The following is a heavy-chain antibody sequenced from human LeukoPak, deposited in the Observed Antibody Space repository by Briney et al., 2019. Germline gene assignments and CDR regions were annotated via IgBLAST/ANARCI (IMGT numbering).Heavy chain of an antibody. D-gene: IGHD3-22*01. CDR3: ASMRAGSFITMINYYGMDV. CDR1: GYTFTSYD. J-gene: IGHJ6*02. CDR2: MNPNSRNT. V-gene: IGHV1-8*01. Sequence: GASVKVSCKASGYTFTSYDINWVRQATGQGLEWMGWMNPNSRNTGYAQKFQGRVTMTRNTSISTAYMELSSLRSEDTAVYYCASMRAGSFITMINYYGMDVWGQGTTVTVSS.